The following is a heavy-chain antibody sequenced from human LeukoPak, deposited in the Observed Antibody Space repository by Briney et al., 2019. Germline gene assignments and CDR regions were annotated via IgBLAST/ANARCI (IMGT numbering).Heavy chain of an antibody. Sequence: PGGSLRLSCAASGFTFSGSAMHWVRQASGKGLEWVGRIRSKANSYATAYAASVKGRFTISRDDSKNTLYLQMNSLRAEDTAVYYCAKDRAPDSSGWYDWFDPWGQGTLVTVSS. CDR2: IRSKANSYAT. CDR1: GFTFSGSA. D-gene: IGHD6-19*01. J-gene: IGHJ5*02. CDR3: AKDRAPDSSGWYDWFDP. V-gene: IGHV3-73*01.